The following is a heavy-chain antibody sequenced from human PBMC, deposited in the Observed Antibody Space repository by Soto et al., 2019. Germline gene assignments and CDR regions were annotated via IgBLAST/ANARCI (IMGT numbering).Heavy chain of an antibody. CDR2: IYYSGST. CDR1: GGSISSSSYY. Sequence: SETLSLTCTVPGGSISSSSYYWGWIRQPPGKGLEWIGSIYYSGSTYYNPSLKSRVTISVDTSKNQFSLKLSSVTAADTAVYYCARGCSSWCGGMDVWGQGTTVTVSS. CDR3: ARGCSSWCGGMDV. D-gene: IGHD6-13*01. J-gene: IGHJ6*02. V-gene: IGHV4-39*01.